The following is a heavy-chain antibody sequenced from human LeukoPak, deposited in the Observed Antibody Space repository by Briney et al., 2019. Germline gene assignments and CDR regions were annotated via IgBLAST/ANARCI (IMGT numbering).Heavy chain of an antibody. J-gene: IGHJ6*02. Sequence: PSETLSLTCTVSGGSVSSGSYYWSWIRQPPGKGLEWIGYIYYSGSTNYNPSLKSRVTISVDTSKNQFSLKLSSVTAADTAVYYCAREPNRDIAAAGTPVNGMDVWGQGTTVTVSS. V-gene: IGHV4-61*01. CDR2: IYYSGST. D-gene: IGHD6-13*01. CDR3: AREPNRDIAAAGTPVNGMDV. CDR1: GGSVSSGSYY.